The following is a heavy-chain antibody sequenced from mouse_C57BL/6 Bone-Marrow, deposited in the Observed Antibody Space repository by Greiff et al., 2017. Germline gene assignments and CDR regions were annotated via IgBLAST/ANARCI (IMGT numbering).Heavy chain of an antibody. J-gene: IGHJ3*01. V-gene: IGHV1-14*01. CDR1: GYTFTSYV. D-gene: IGHD2-1*01. Sequence: VQLLQSGPELVKPGASVKMSCKASGYTFTSYVMHWVQQKPGQGLEWIGYIYPYNDGTKYTENFKGQATLSSDKSSSTAYMELSSLTSEDSAVYYCEPYGNCGGFAYWGQGTLVTVSA. CDR3: EPYGNCGGFAY. CDR2: IYPYNDGT.